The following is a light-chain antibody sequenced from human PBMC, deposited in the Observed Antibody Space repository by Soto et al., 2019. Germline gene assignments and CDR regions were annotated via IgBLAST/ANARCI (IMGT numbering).Light chain of an antibody. CDR1: SSDVGSYNY. CDR2: DVS. J-gene: IGLJ1*01. Sequence: QSALTQPASVSGSPGQSIAISCTGTSSDVGSYNYVSWYQQHPGKAPNLMIYDVSNRPSGVSDRFSGSKSGNTASLTISVLQAEDEADYFCNSYTSSSTCVFGTGTKVTVL. CDR3: NSYTSSSTCV. V-gene: IGLV2-14*03.